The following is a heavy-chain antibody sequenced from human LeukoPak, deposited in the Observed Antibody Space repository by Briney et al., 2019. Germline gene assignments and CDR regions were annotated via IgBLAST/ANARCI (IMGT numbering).Heavy chain of an antibody. J-gene: IGHJ4*02. Sequence: GGSLRLSCAASGFSFSTFWMSWVRQAPGKGLEWVANIKEDGSGKYYVDSVRGRFTISRDNAKNSLYLQMNSLRAEDTAVYYCAREEWLVPGYWGQGTLVTVSS. D-gene: IGHD6-19*01. CDR2: IKEDGSGK. V-gene: IGHV3-7*01. CDR1: GFSFSTFW. CDR3: AREEWLVPGY.